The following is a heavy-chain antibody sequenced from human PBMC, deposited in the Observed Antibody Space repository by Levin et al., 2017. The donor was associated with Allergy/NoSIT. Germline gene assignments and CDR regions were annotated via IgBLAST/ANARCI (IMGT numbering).Heavy chain of an antibody. CDR3: ARSGGRSTFFGVAVSGYYGLDV. CDR1: GFTFTEYG. D-gene: IGHD3-3*01. J-gene: IGHJ6*02. V-gene: IGHV3-23*01. Sequence: TGGSLRLSCAASGFTFTEYGMSWVRQAPGKGLEWVSIISGSRGRTYYADSVKGRFTISGDTSRNTLYLEMNSLRAEDTALYYCARSGGRSTFFGVAVSGYYGLDVWGQGTTVTVSS. CDR2: ISGSRGRT.